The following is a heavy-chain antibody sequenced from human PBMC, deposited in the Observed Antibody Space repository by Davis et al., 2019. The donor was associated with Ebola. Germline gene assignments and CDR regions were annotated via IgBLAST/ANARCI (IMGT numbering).Heavy chain of an antibody. CDR1: GFTFSSYG. CDR2: IWYDGSNK. V-gene: IGHV3-33*01. CDR3: ARMGYCSGGSCFLYYYYGTDV. D-gene: IGHD2-15*01. Sequence: GESLKISCAASGFTFSSYGMHWVRQAPGKGLEWVAVIWYDGSNKYYADSVKGRFTISRDNSKNTLYLQMNSLRAEDTAVYYCARMGYCSGGSCFLYYYYGTDVWGQGTTVTVSS. J-gene: IGHJ6*02.